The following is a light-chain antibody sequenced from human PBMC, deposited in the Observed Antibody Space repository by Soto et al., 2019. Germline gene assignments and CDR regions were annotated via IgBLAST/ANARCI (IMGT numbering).Light chain of an antibody. CDR1: QSVGSD. V-gene: IGKV3-15*01. J-gene: IGKJ1*01. Sequence: EVVMTQSPATLSVSPGERATLSCRASQSVGSDLAWYQQKPGQVPRLLIYVASTRATGIPARFSGSGSGTEFTLTISSLQSEDFAVYYCQQYNNWTRTFGQGTKVDIK. CDR3: QQYNNWTRT. CDR2: VAS.